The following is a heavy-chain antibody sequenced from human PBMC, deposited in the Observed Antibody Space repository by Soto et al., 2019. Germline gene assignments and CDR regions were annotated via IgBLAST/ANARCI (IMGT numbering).Heavy chain of an antibody. CDR2: IYHSGST. Sequence: SETLSLTCAVSGGSISSGGYSWSWIRQPPGKGLEWIGHIYHSGSTYYNPSLKSRVTISVDRSKNQFSLKLSSVTAADTAVYYCARGIGGYCSSTSCYKGALDWFDPWGQGTLVTVSS. CDR1: GGSISSGGYS. J-gene: IGHJ5*02. CDR3: ARGIGGYCSSTSCYKGALDWFDP. V-gene: IGHV4-30-2*01. D-gene: IGHD2-2*02.